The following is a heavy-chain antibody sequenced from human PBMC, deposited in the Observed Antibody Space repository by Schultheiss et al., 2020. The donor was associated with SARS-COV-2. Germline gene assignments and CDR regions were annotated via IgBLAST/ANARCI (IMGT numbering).Heavy chain of an antibody. Sequence: SQTLSLTCDVSGGSISSFYWSWIRQPPGKGLEWIGEINHSGSTNYNPSLKSRVTISVDTSKNQFSLKLSSVTAADTAVYYCARVPPSERSITMVRGVIITHYGLDVWGQGATVTVSS. D-gene: IGHD3-10*01. V-gene: IGHV4-34*01. CDR3: ARVPPSERSITMVRGVIITHYGLDV. CDR1: GGSISSFY. J-gene: IGHJ6*02. CDR2: INHSGST.